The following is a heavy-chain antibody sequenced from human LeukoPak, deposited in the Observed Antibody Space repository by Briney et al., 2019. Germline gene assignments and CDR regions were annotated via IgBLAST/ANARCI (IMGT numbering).Heavy chain of an antibody. CDR3: AKDWRGAVVPRAFDI. V-gene: IGHV3-23*01. J-gene: IGHJ3*02. CDR2: ISGSGGST. Sequence: GGSLRLSCAASGFTFSSYAMSWVRQAPGKGLEWVSAISGSGGSTYYADSVKGRFTISRDNSKNTLYLQMNSLRAEDTAVYHCAKDWRGAVVPRAFDIWGQGTMVTVSS. CDR1: GFTFSSYA. D-gene: IGHD2-2*01.